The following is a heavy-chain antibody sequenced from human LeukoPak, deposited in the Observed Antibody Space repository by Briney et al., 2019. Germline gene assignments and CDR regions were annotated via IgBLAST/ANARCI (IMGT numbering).Heavy chain of an antibody. Sequence: GGSLRLSCAPSGFSLSSYSMNWVRQAPGPGLGWVANIKQDGSEKYYVDSVKGRFTTSRHNAKNSLYLQMNRLRAEDTAVYYCARDCLYYDISGPRFDYWGQGTLVTVSS. D-gene: IGHD3-9*01. CDR3: ARDCLYYDISGPRFDY. CDR2: IKQDGSEK. V-gene: IGHV3-7*01. J-gene: IGHJ4*02. CDR1: GFSLSSYS.